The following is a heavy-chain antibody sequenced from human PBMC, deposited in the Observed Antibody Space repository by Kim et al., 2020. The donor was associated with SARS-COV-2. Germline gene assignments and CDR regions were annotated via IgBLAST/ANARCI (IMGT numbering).Heavy chain of an antibody. CDR3: VKGEGYYGDYADY. Sequence: GGSLRLSCSASGFTFSSYAMHWVRQAPGKGLEYVSAISSNGGSTYYADSVKGRFTISRDNSKNTLYLQMSSLRAEDTAVYYCVKGEGYYGDYADYWGQGTLVTVSS. J-gene: IGHJ4*02. CDR2: ISSNGGST. V-gene: IGHV3-64D*09. D-gene: IGHD4-17*01. CDR1: GFTFSSYA.